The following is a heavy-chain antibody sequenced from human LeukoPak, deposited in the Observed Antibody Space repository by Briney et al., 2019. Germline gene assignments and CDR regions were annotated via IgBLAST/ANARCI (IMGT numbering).Heavy chain of an antibody. V-gene: IGHV3-23*01. CDR1: GFTFSDYY. Sequence: SGGSLRLSCAASGFTFSDYYMSWVRQAPGKGLEWVSAISGSGGSTYYADSVKGRFTISRDNSKNTLYLQMNSLRAEDTAVYYCAKGESFSSSWYPLVYWGQGTLVTVSS. J-gene: IGHJ4*02. D-gene: IGHD6-13*01. CDR3: AKGESFSSSWYPLVY. CDR2: ISGSGGST.